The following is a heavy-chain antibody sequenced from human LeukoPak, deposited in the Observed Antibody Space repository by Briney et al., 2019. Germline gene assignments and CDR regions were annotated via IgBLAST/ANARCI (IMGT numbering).Heavy chain of an antibody. V-gene: IGHV1-2*02. CDR2: INPNSGGT. J-gene: IGHJ3*02. CDR3: ARDSGVLRFLEWYRSPWNAFDI. D-gene: IGHD3-3*01. CDR1: EYTFTGYY. Sequence: ASVKVSCKASEYTFTGYYMHWVRQAPGQGLEWMGWINPNSGGTNYAQKFQGRVTMTRDTSISTAYMELSRLRSDDTAVYYCARDSGVLRFLEWYRSPWNAFDIWGQGTMVTVSS.